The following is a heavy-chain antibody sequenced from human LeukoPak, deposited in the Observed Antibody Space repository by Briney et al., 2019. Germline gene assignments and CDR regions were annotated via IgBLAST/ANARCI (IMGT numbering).Heavy chain of an antibody. V-gene: IGHV4-39*01. Sequence: SETLSLTCTVYGASISSSYWSWIRQPPGKGLEWIGSIYYSGSTYYSPSPKSRVTISVDTSKNQFSLKLSSVTAADTAVYYCARLPDVWGQGTTVTVSS. CDR3: ARLPDV. CDR1: GASISSSY. J-gene: IGHJ6*02. CDR2: IYYSGST.